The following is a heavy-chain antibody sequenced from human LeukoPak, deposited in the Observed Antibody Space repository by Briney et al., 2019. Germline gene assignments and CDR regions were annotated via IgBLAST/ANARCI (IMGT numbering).Heavy chain of an antibody. Sequence: PSETLSLTCAVYGGSFSGYYWSWIRQPPGKGLEWIGEINHSGSTNYNPSLKSRVTISVDTSKNQFSLKLSSVTAADTAVYYCARGRGTMTFFDYWGQGTLVTVSS. CDR2: INHSGST. CDR1: GGSFSGYY. D-gene: IGHD3-22*01. J-gene: IGHJ4*02. CDR3: ARGRGTMTFFDY. V-gene: IGHV4-34*01.